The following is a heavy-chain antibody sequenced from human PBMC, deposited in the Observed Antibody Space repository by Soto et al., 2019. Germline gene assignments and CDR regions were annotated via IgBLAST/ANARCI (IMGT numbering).Heavy chain of an antibody. V-gene: IGHV5-10-1*01. Sequence: EVQLVQSGAEVKKPGESLKISCNGSGYTFSTYYISWVRQMPGKGLEWMGRIDPSDSHATYSPSFQGHVTMSVDKSINTAYLHWSSLKASDTAVYYCARLRDYWGQGTLVTVSS. CDR2: IDPSDSHA. CDR1: GYTFSTYY. J-gene: IGHJ4*02. CDR3: ARLRDY.